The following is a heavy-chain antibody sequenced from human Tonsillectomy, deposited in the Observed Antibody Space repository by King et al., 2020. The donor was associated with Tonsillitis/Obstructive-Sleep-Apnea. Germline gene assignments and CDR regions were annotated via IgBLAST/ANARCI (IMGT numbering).Heavy chain of an antibody. V-gene: IGHV3-30*04. CDR2: ISSDGSNK. CDR1: GFTFSSYA. Sequence: LQLVQSGGGVVQPGRSLRLSCAASGFTFSSYAIHWVRQAPGKGLEWVAVISSDGSNKDYADSVKGRFTVSRDNSKTTLDLQMNSLRAEDTAVYYCAREGIYDSSGYSAAFDMWGQGTMVTVSS. CDR3: AREGIYDSSGYSAAFDM. J-gene: IGHJ3*02. D-gene: IGHD3-22*01.